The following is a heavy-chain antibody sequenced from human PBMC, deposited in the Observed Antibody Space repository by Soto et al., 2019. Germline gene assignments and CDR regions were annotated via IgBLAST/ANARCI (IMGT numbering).Heavy chain of an antibody. CDR1: GGSFSGYY. CDR2: INHSGST. Sequence: SETLSLTCAVYGGSFSGYYWSWIRQPPGKGLEWIGEINHSGSTNYNPSLKSRVTISVDTSKNQFSLKLSSVTAADTAVYYCARGSAIAVAGTSHLDYWGQGTLVTVSS. J-gene: IGHJ4*02. V-gene: IGHV4-34*01. CDR3: ARGSAIAVAGTSHLDY. D-gene: IGHD6-19*01.